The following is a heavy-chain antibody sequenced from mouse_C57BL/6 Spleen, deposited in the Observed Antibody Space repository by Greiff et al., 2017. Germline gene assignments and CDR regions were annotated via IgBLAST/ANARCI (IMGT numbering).Heavy chain of an antibody. V-gene: IGHV1-15*01. Sequence: QVQLQQSGAELVRPGASVTLSCKASGYTFTDYEMHWVKQTPVHGLEWIGAIDPETGGTAYNQKFKGKAILTADKSSITAYMELRSLTTEDSAVNYCTRGGSPDYFDYGGQGTTLTVSS. CDR3: TRGGSPDYFDY. J-gene: IGHJ2*01. D-gene: IGHD1-1*02. CDR2: IDPETGGT. CDR1: GYTFTDYE.